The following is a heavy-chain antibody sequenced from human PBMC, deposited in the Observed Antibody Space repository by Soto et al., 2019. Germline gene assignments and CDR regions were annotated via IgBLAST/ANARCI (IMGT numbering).Heavy chain of an antibody. CDR2: INHSGST. J-gene: IGHJ4*02. CDR3: ARGLSDKSIDY. Sequence: QVQLQQWGAGLLKPSETLSLTCAVYGGSFSGYYWSWIRQPPGKGLEWIGEINHSGSTNYNPSLKSRVTISVDTSKNQFSLKLSSVTAADTAVYYCARGLSDKSIDYWGQGTLVTVSS. D-gene: IGHD3-22*01. CDR1: GGSFSGYY. V-gene: IGHV4-34*01.